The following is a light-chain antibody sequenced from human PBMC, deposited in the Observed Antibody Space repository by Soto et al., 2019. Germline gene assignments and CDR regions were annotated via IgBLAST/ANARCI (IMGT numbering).Light chain of an antibody. J-gene: IGKJ1*01. V-gene: IGKV1-5*03. CDR2: KAS. CDR3: QQYNSYSEA. CDR1: QSISSW. Sequence: DIQMTQSLSTLSASVGDRVTITCRASQSISSWLAWYQQKPGKAPKLLIYKASSLESGVPSRFSGGGSRTEFTLTISSLQPDDFATYYCQQYNSYSEAFGPGTKGDIK.